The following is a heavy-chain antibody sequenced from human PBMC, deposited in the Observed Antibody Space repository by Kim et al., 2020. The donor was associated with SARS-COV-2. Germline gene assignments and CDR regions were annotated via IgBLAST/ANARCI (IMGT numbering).Heavy chain of an antibody. J-gene: IGHJ3*02. V-gene: IGHV3-53*04. CDR3: ARGWDYGSGSYYDGRFVFNI. CDR2: IYVDGDT. CDR1: GLTVSSNY. D-gene: IGHD3-10*01. Sequence: GGSLRLSCAASGLTVSSNYMSWVRQAPGKGLEWVAVIYVDGDTYYADSVKGRFTISRHNPKNTLYLQMNSLRLEDTAVYYCARGWDYGSGSYYDGRFVFNIWGQGTKVTVSS.